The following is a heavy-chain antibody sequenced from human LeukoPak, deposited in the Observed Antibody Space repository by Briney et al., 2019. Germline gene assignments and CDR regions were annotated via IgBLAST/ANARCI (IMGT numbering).Heavy chain of an antibody. CDR2: IYYSGST. Sequence: SETLSLTCTVSGGSISSGDYYWSWIRQPPGKGLEWIGYIYYSGSTNYNPSLKSRVTISVDTSKNQFSLKLSSVTAADTAVYYCARSLYDFWSGYKYWGRGTLVTVSS. D-gene: IGHD3-3*01. J-gene: IGHJ4*02. V-gene: IGHV4-30-4*08. CDR3: ARSLYDFWSGYKY. CDR1: GGSISSGDYY.